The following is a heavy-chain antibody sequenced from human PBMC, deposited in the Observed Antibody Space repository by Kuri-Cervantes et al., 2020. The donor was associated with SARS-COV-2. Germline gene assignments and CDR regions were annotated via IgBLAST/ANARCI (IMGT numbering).Heavy chain of an antibody. V-gene: IGHV1-18*01. CDR1: GYTFTSYG. CDR2: ISAYNGNT. Sequence: GESLKISCKASGYTFTSYGISWVRQAPGQGLEWMGWISAYNGNTNYAQKLQGRVTMTTDTSTSTAYMELRSLRSDDTAVYYRAGDLTIVAGGFDYWGQGTLVTVSS. J-gene: IGHJ4*02. CDR3: AGDLTIVAGGFDY. D-gene: IGHD4/OR15-4a*01.